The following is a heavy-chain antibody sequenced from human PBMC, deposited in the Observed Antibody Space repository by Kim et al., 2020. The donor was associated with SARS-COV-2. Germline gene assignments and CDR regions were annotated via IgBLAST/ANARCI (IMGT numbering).Heavy chain of an antibody. V-gene: IGHV3-15*01. D-gene: IGHD3-16*01. CDR1: GITVSNAW. Sequence: GGSLRLSCAASGITVSNAWMSWVRQAPGKGLEWVGRTKSKTDGGTTDYAEPVKGRFTISRDDSKNTLYLQMNSLKTEDTAVYHCTTDLSGGAWGQGTLVTVSS. J-gene: IGHJ5*02. CDR3: TTDLSGGA. CDR2: TKSKTDGGTT.